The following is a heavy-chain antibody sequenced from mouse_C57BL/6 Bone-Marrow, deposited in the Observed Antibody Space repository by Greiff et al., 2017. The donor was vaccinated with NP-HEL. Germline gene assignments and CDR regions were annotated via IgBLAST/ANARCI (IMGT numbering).Heavy chain of an antibody. J-gene: IGHJ1*03. V-gene: IGHV14-3*01. CDR2: IDPANGNT. CDR3: ALFITTVVRYFDV. CDR1: GFNIKNTY. Sequence: EVKLQQSVAELVRPGASVKLSCTASGFNIKNTYMHWVKQRPEQGLEWIGRIDPANGNTKYAPKFQGKATITADTSSNTAYLQLSSLTSEDTAIYYCALFITTVVRYFDVWGTGTTVTVSS. D-gene: IGHD1-1*01.